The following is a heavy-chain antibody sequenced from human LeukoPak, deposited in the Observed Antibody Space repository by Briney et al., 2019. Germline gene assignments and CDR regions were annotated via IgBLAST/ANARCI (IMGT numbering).Heavy chain of an antibody. J-gene: IGHJ4*02. CDR1: GYTFTSYY. D-gene: IGHD6-19*01. CDR3: ARAYSGIAVAERLDY. CDR2: INPSGGST. Sequence: ASVKVSCKASGYTFTSYYMHWVRQAPGQGLEWMGIINPSGGSTSYAQKFQGRVTMTRDTSTSTVCMELSSLRSEDTAVYYCARAYSGIAVAERLDYWGQGTLVTVSS. V-gene: IGHV1-46*01.